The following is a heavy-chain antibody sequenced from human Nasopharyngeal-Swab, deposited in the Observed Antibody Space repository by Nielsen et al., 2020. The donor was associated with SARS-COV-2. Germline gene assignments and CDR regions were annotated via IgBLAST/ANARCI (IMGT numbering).Heavy chain of an antibody. CDR2: MNPNSGNT. D-gene: IGHD6-19*01. J-gene: IGHJ3*02. V-gene: IGHV1-8*01. CDR3: ARGAGYSSGWNAFDI. Sequence: WVRQATGRGVEWMGWMNPNSGNTGYAQKFQGRVTMTRNTSISTAYMELSSLRSEDTAVYYCARGAGYSSGWNAFDIWGQGTMVTVSS.